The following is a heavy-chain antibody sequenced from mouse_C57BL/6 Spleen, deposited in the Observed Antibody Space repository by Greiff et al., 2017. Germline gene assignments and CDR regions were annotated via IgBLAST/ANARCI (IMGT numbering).Heavy chain of an antibody. CDR2: ILPGSGST. CDR1: GYTFTGYW. J-gene: IGHJ3*01. Sequence: QVQLQQSGAELMKPGASVKLSCKATGYTFTGYWIEWVKQRPGHGLEWIGEILPGSGSTNYNEKFKGKATFTADTSSNTAYMQLSSLTTEDSAIYYCARWFPNSSIAYWGQGTLVTVSA. CDR3: ARWFPNSSIAY. V-gene: IGHV1-9*01. D-gene: IGHD4-1*01.